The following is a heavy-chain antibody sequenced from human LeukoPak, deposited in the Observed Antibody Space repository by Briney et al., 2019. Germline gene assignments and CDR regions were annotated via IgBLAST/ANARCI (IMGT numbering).Heavy chain of an antibody. Sequence: GGSLRLSCAASGFTFSDYYMSWIRQAPGKGLEWVSYISSSGSTIYYADSVKGRFTISRDNAKNSLYLQMNSLRAEDTAVYYCARVGNGVYRYYFYMDVWGKGTTVTISS. V-gene: IGHV3-11*01. J-gene: IGHJ6*03. CDR2: ISSSGSTI. CDR3: ARVGNGVYRYYFYMDV. CDR1: GFTFSDYY. D-gene: IGHD4-17*01.